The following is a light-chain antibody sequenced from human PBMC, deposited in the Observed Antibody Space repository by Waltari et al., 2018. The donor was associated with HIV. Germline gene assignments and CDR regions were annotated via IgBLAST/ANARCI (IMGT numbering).Light chain of an antibody. CDR1: SSNIGAGFD. J-gene: IGLJ2*01. V-gene: IGLV1-40*01. CDR3: QSYDSSLSV. CDR2: GNS. Sequence: QSVLTQPPSVSGAPGQRVTISCTGSSSNIGAGFDVHWYQQLPGTAPKLLTYGNSTRPSGVPDRFSGSKSGTSASLAITGLQAEDEADYYCQSYDSSLSVFGGGTTLTVL.